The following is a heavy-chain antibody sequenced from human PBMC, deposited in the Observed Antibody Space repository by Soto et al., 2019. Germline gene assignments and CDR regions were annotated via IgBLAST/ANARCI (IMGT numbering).Heavy chain of an antibody. D-gene: IGHD1-26*01. CDR2: ISGSGGST. V-gene: IGHV3-23*01. CDR1: GFTFSSYA. Sequence: EVQLLESGGGLVQPGGSLRLSCAASGFTFSSYAMSWVRQAPGKGLEWVAAISGSGGSTYYADSVKGRFTISRDNSKNMLYRQMNSLRAEDTAVYYCAKVMREWELILDYWGQGTLVTVSS. CDR3: AKVMREWELILDY. J-gene: IGHJ4*02.